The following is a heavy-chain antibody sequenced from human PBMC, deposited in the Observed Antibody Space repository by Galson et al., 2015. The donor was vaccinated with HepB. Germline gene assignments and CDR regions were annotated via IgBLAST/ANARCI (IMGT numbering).Heavy chain of an antibody. D-gene: IGHD6-25*01. J-gene: IGHJ6*02. CDR3: AAYLAAKYGMDV. CDR2: IIPIFGTA. CDR1: GGTFSSYA. Sequence: SVKVSCKASGGTFSSYAISWVRQAPGQGLEWMGGIIPIFGTANYAQKFQGRVTITADESTSTAYMELSSLRSEDTAVYYCAAYLAAKYGMDVWGQGTTVTVSS. V-gene: IGHV1-69*13.